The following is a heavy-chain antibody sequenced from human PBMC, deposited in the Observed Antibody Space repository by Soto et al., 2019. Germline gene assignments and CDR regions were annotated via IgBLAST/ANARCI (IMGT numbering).Heavy chain of an antibody. D-gene: IGHD6-19*01. V-gene: IGHV3-33*01. CDR3: ARDGQWLPRDGLRSSYYFDY. J-gene: IGHJ4*02. CDR1: GFNFSSYV. CDR2: IWYDGGNT. Sequence: QVQLAESGGGVVQPGRSLRLSCAASGFNFSSYVMHWVRQAPGKGLEWVAVIWYDGGNTYYADSVKGRFTISRDNSKNTLYLQMNSLRAEDTAVYYCARDGQWLPRDGLRSSYYFDYWGQGTLVTVSS.